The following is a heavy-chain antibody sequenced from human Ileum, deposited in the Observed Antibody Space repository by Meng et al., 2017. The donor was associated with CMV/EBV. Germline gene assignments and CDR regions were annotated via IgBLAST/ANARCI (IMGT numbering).Heavy chain of an antibody. D-gene: IGHD6-19*01. CDR2: INPSNGDT. J-gene: IGHJ4*02. Sequence: CKATGYTLSTYHMHWLRQAPGQGLEWTGQINPSNGDTDYAQKFQGRVTMTTDTSTNTVYLEVSSLTSDDTAVFYCARVLVAGRAEYHYWGQGTLVTVSS. CDR3: ARVLVAGRAEYHY. CDR1: GYTLSTYH. V-gene: IGHV1-46*01.